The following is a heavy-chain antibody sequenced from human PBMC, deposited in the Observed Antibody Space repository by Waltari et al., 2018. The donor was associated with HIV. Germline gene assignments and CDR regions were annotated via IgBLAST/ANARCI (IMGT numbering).Heavy chain of an antibody. CDR3: AKEDGPFGDILTGHFAYDY. J-gene: IGHJ4*02. CDR2: ISWNSRSV. D-gene: IGHD3-9*01. V-gene: IGHV3-9*01. CDR1: GFKFDAYA. Sequence: EVQLVESGGGLVQPGRSLRLSCAASGFKFDAYAIHWVRQAPGKGLEWVSCISWNSRSVAYAASVNGRFSVSRDNAKTSVSLQIHSLRTEDTALYYCAKEDGPFGDILTGHFAYDYWGQGVLVTVSS.